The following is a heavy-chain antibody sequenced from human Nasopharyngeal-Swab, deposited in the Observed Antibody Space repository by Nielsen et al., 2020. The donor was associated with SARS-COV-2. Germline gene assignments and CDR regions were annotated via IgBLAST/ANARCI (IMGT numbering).Heavy chain of an antibody. CDR1: GFTFDDYA. D-gene: IGHD3-3*01. V-gene: IGHV3-43*02. J-gene: IGHJ4*02. CDR3: AKDMKALGYDFWSGPLDY. Sequence: GESLKISCAASGFTFDDYAMHWVRQAPGKGPEWVSLISGDGGSTYYADSVKGRFTISRDNSKNSLYLQMNSLRTEDTALYYCAKDMKALGYDFWSGPLDYWGQGTLVTVSS. CDR2: ISGDGGST.